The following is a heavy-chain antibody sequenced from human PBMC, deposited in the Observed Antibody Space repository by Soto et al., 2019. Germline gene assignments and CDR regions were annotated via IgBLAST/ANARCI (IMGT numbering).Heavy chain of an antibody. CDR3: ARVGSRDAYNYVLET. Sequence: QVQVVQSGAEVKKPGSSVKISCKASGRIFSSFATSWVRQVPGQGLEWMGVVISASGSVTYAPKFQGRVTITAVNSAGISYMELTSLTSEDTAIYYCARVGSRDAYNYVLETWGPGTMVTVSS. D-gene: IGHD5-18*01. CDR2: VISASGSV. CDR1: GRIFSSFA. J-gene: IGHJ3*02. V-gene: IGHV1-69*06.